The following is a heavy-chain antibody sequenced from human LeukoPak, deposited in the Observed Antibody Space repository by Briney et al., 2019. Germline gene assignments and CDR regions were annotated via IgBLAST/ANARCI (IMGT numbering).Heavy chain of an antibody. CDR1: GFTFSDYY. Sequence: GGSLRLSCAASGFTFSDYYMSWIRQAPGKGLEWVSYISSSGGTIYYADSVKGRFTISRDNAKNSLYLQMNSLRAEDTAVYYCARVEYDSSGYLDYWGQGTLVTVSS. CDR3: ARVEYDSSGYLDY. CDR2: ISSSGGTI. J-gene: IGHJ4*02. V-gene: IGHV3-11*01. D-gene: IGHD3-22*01.